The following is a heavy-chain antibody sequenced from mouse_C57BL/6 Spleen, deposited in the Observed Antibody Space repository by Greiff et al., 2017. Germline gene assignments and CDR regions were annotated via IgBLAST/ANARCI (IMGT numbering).Heavy chain of an antibody. CDR2: IYPGDGDT. CDR1: GYAFSSYW. CDR3: AKGSDPITTVVVDFDY. Sequence: QVQLQQSGAELVRPGASVKISCKASGYAFSSYWMNWVKQRPGKGLEWIGQIYPGDGDTNYNGKFKGKATLTADKSSSTAYMQLSSLTSEDSAVYFCAKGSDPITTVVVDFDYWGQGTTLTVSS. J-gene: IGHJ2*01. D-gene: IGHD1-1*01. V-gene: IGHV1-80*01.